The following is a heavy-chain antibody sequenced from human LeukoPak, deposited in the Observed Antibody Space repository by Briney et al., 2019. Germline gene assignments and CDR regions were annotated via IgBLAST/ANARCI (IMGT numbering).Heavy chain of an antibody. CDR2: IIPIFGTA. J-gene: IGHJ6*02. CDR1: GGTFIIYA. V-gene: IGHV1-69*13. D-gene: IGHD2-2*01. CDR3: ARVPDIVVVPAAYYYYGMDV. Sequence: ASVKVSCKASGGTFIIYAISWVRQAPGQGLEWMGGIIPIFGTANYAQKFQGRVTITADESTSTAYMELSSLRSEDTAVYYCARVPDIVVVPAAYYYYGMDVWGQGTTVTVSS.